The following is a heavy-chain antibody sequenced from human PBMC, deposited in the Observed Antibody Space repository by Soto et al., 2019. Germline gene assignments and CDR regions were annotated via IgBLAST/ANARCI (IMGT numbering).Heavy chain of an antibody. CDR1: GCSFLDSS. J-gene: IGHJ6*01. CDR3: VRDVLGVVIFESWGQPTPVKVYYG. D-gene: IGHD3-3*01. V-gene: IGHV3-64D*08. CDR2: ISTHGRKT. Sequence: WWSXRLSWSSSGCSFLDSSIHLFRQAPGKELEYVSAISTHGRKTYYADSVKGRLTISRDNSKNNVNLQMSSLRVEDTAVYYCVRDVLGVVIFESWGQPTPVKVYYG.